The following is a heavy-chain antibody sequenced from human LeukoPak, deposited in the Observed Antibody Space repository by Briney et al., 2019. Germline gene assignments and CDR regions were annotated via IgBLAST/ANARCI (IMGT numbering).Heavy chain of an antibody. CDR1: GYTFTDYY. D-gene: IGHD2-2*01. J-gene: IGHJ4*02. V-gene: IGHV1-2*02. CDR3: AGANFLYCSSSTCLFDY. Sequence: ASVKVSCKASGYTFTDYYMHWVRQAPVQGFEWMGWINPNDGDTNYAQKFQGRVTMTRDTSTSTAHMEVSRLRSDDTAVYYCAGANFLYCSSSTCLFDYWGQGTLVTVSS. CDR2: INPNDGDT.